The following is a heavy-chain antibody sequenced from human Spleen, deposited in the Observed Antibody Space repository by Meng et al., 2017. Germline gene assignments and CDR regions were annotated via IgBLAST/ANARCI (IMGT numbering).Heavy chain of an antibody. CDR2: IFYSGST. V-gene: IGHV4-31*01. Sequence: VQRQESGPGLVKPSQTLPLPCSGSGDSIRSGGYYWSWIRQHPEKGREWIGYIFYSGSTDSNPSLKSLVTISQDTSKNQFSLKMSSVTAADTAVYYCARGSYGDHRSHWFDPWGQGTLVTVSS. D-gene: IGHD4-17*01. CDR3: ARGSYGDHRSHWFDP. J-gene: IGHJ5*02. CDR1: GDSIRSGGYY.